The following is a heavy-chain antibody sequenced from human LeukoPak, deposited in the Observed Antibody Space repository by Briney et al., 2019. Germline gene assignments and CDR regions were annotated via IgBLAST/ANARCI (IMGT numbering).Heavy chain of an antibody. Sequence: GGSLRLSCAASGFPFSRHAMSWVHQPPGKGLEWVAAISNGKTYYADSVRGRFAISRDDSTNTVYLHMNSLRDEDTALYHCVREAGYCAPVCVKTNWFDPWGQGTLVTVSS. V-gene: IGHV3-23*01. CDR2: ISNGKT. J-gene: IGHJ5*02. CDR3: VREAGYCAPVCVKTNWFDP. D-gene: IGHD2-15*01. CDR1: GFPFSRHA.